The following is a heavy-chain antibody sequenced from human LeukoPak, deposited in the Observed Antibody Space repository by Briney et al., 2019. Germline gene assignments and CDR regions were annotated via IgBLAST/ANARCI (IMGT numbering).Heavy chain of an antibody. D-gene: IGHD3-10*01. V-gene: IGHV1-69*13. CDR3: ATMVRGSSGDY. Sequence: GASVKVSCKASGGTFSSYAISWVRQAPGQGLEWMGGIIPIFGTANYAQKFQGRVTITADESTSTAYMELRSLRSDDTAVYYCATMVRGSSGDYWGQGTLVTVSS. J-gene: IGHJ4*02. CDR2: IIPIFGTA. CDR1: GGTFSSYA.